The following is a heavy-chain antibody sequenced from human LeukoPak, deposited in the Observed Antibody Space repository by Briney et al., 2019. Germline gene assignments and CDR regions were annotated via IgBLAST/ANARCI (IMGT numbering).Heavy chain of an antibody. CDR2: FHYSEST. CDR1: GGSISSSSYY. CDR3: VRRFDY. V-gene: IGHV4-39*01. J-gene: IGHJ4*02. Sequence: SETLSLTCTVSGGSISSSSYYWGWIRQPPGKGLEWIGGFHYSESTYYNPSLKSRVIISADTSKNQFSLKLSSVTAADTAVYYCVRRFDYWGQGTLVTVSS.